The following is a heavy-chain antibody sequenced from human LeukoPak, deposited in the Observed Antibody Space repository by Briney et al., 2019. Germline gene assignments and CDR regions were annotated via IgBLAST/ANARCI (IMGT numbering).Heavy chain of an antibody. V-gene: IGHV3-74*01. D-gene: IGHD3-10*01. CDR2: IKGDGSST. CDR3: ARDLSYSLEY. J-gene: IGHJ4*02. CDR1: GFTFNDYW. Sequence: GGSLRLSCAASGFTFNDYWMHWVRQAPGKGLVWVSRIKGDGSSTTYADSVKGRFTISRDNAKDTLYLQMNSLRAEDTAVYYCARDLSYSLEYWGQGTLVTVSS.